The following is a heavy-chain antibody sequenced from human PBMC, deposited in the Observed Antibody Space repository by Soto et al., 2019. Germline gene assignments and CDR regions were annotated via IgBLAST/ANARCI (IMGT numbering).Heavy chain of an antibody. J-gene: IGHJ5*02. D-gene: IGHD6-19*01. V-gene: IGHV4-59*11. Sequence: QVQLHESGPGLVKPAETLALTCTVSGDSISSHYLSWIRQPPGKGLEWIGHIYHSGGTRYNPSLRSRVTISVDTSKNQFSMKLRSVTAADTAVYYCAKNVAVAGFCLDPWGQGILVTVSS. CDR2: IYHSGGT. CDR3: AKNVAVAGFCLDP. CDR1: GDSISSHY.